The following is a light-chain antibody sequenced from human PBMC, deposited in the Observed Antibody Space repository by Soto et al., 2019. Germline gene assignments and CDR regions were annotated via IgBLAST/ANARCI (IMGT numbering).Light chain of an antibody. CDR2: LAS. Sequence: EIVMTQSPLSLTVTPGEPASISCRSSQSLLDRHGYNYLAWFFQRPGQAPQPLIYLASNRSSGVPDRFSGSKSGTSASLAITGLQAEDEADYYCQSYDSSLCGYVFGTGT. CDR3: QSYDSSLCGYV. V-gene: IGKV2-28*01. J-gene: IGKJ3*01. CDR1: QSLLDRHGYNY.